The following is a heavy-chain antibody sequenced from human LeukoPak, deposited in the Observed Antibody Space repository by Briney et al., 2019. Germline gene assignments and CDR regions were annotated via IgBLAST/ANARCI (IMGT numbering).Heavy chain of an antibody. CDR2: INHGGST. CDR1: GGSFSGYY. CDR3: ASRTRSIAAPFDY. Sequence: SETLSLTCAVYGGSFSGYYWSWIRQPPGKGLEWIGEINHGGSTNYNPSLKSRVTISVDTSKNQFSLKLSSVTAADTAVYYCASRTRSIAAPFDYWGQGTLVTVSS. D-gene: IGHD6-6*01. J-gene: IGHJ4*02. V-gene: IGHV4-34*01.